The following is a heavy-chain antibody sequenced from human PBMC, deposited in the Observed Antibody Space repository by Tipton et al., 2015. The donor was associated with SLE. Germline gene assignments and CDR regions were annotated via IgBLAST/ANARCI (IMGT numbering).Heavy chain of an antibody. V-gene: IGHV4-31*03. J-gene: IGHJ5*02. CDR1: GGSISSGGYY. CDR2: IYYSGST. CDR3: ARRWYSSSPFDP. D-gene: IGHD6-13*01. Sequence: TLSLTCTVSGGSISSGGYYWSWIRQHPGRGLEWIGYIYYSGSTSYNPSLKSRVTISVDTSKNQFSLKLNSVTAADTAVYYCARRWYSSSPFDPWGQGTLVTVSS.